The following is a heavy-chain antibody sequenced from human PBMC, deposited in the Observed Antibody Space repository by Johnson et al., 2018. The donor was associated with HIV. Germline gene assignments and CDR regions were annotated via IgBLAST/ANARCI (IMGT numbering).Heavy chain of an antibody. CDR3: ARAIDQGYSSGPDAFDI. CDR1: GFTVSSNY. V-gene: IGHV3-66*01. J-gene: IGHJ3*02. D-gene: IGHD3-22*01. Sequence: VHLVESGGDLVQPGGSLRLSCAASGFTVSSNYMSWVRQAPGKGLEWVSVIYSGGSTYYADSVKGRFTISRDNAKNTLYLQMNSLRVEDTAVYYCARAIDQGYSSGPDAFDIWGQGTMVTVSS. CDR2: IYSGGST.